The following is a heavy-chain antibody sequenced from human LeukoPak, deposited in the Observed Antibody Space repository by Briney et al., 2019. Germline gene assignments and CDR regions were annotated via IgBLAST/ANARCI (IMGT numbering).Heavy chain of an antibody. CDR2: IYTSGST. D-gene: IGHD3-3*02. CDR1: GGSISSYY. CDR3: AREGQRGLSTYYFDY. Sequence: SETLSLTCTVSGGSISSYYWSWIRQPAGKGLEWIGRIYTSGSTNYNPSLKSRVTMSVDTSKNQFSLKLSSVTAADTAVYYCAREGQRGLSTYYFDYWGQGTLVTVSS. J-gene: IGHJ4*02. V-gene: IGHV4-4*07.